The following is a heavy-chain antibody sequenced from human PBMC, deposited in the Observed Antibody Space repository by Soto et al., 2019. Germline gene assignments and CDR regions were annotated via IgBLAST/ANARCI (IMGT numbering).Heavy chain of an antibody. CDR2: INHSGST. J-gene: IGHJ6*02. V-gene: IGHV4-34*01. CDR1: GGSFSGYY. D-gene: IGHD5-18*01. Sequence: SETLSLTCAVYGGSFSGYYWSWIRQPPGKGLEWIGEINHSGSTNYNPSLKSRVTISVDTSKNQFSLKLSSVTAADTAVYYCARLGGRRGYSYGYFSPGTPSYYYGMDVWGQGTTVTVSS. CDR3: ARLGGRRGYSYGYFSPGTPSYYYGMDV.